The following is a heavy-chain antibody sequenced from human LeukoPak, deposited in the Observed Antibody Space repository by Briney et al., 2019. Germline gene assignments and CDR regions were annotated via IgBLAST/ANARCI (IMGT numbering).Heavy chain of an antibody. CDR1: GFTVSSNY. J-gene: IGHJ6*03. Sequence: PGGSLRLSCAASGFTVSSNYMSWVRQAPGKGLECVSVIYSGGSTYYADSVKGRFTISRDNSKNTLYLQMNSLRAEDTAVYYCAGDSSGYYDYYYYMDVWGKGTTVTVSS. CDR2: IYSGGST. D-gene: IGHD3-22*01. V-gene: IGHV3-53*01. CDR3: AGDSSGYYDYYYYMDV.